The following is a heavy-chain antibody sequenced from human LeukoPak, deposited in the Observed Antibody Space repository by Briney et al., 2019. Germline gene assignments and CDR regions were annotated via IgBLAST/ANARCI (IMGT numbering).Heavy chain of an antibody. CDR3: ARDRNTGHLDC. CDR1: GFTFSSYA. V-gene: IGHV3-66*01. D-gene: IGHD2-8*02. Sequence: PGGSLRLSCAASGFTFSSYAMSWLRQAPGKGLEWGAFIYSGGSTYYADSVKGRFTICRDNSKDTVYLQMNSLRAEDTAVYYCARDRNTGHLDCWGQGTLVTVSS. CDR2: IYSGGST. J-gene: IGHJ4*02.